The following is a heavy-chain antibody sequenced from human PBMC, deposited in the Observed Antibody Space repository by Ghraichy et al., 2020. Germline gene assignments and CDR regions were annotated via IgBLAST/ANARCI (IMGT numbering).Heavy chain of an antibody. CDR1: NGPFDSYY. J-gene: IGHJ4*02. D-gene: IGHD6-13*01. Sequence: SETLSLTCAVYNGPFDSYYWSWIRQPPGKGLEWIGEINHSGSTNYNPSLKSRVTISVDRIKNQFSLRLSSVTAADTAVYYCARGRKSSQQLVPLPCDYWGEGSLVTVSS. V-gene: IGHV4-34*01. CDR3: ARGRKSSQQLVPLPCDY. CDR2: INHSGST.